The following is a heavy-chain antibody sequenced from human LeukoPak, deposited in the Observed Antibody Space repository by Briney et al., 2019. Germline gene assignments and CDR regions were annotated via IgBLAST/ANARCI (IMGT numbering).Heavy chain of an antibody. V-gene: IGHV4-59*01. J-gene: IGHJ4*02. D-gene: IGHD2-15*01. CDR1: GGSISSYY. CDR2: IYYSGST. CDR3: ARAYCSGGSCYSGY. Sequence: TSETLSLTCTASGGSISSYYWSWIRQPPGKGLEWIGYIYYSGSTNYNPSLKSRVTISVDTSKNQFSLKLSSVTAADTAVYYCARAYCSGGSCYSGYWGQGTLVTVSS.